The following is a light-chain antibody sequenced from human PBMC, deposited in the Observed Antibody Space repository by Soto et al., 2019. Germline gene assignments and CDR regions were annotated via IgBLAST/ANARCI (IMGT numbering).Light chain of an antibody. J-gene: IGKJ1*01. CDR1: QSISSW. CDR3: QQYSSDSPTWT. V-gene: IGKV1-5*01. CDR2: DAS. Sequence: DIQMTQSPSTLSASVGDRVTITCRAGQSISSWLAWYQQKPGKAPKLLIYDASSLESGVPSRFSGSGSGTDFTLTTSSLQPEDFATYYCQQYSSDSPTWTFGQGTKVDIK.